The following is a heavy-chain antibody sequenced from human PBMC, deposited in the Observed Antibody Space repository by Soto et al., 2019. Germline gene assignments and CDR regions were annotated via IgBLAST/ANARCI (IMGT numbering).Heavy chain of an antibody. CDR2: FYPGDSDT. D-gene: IGHD6-13*01. CDR1: GYRFTSYW. Sequence: GESLKISCKGSGYRFTSYWIGWVRQMPGKGLEWMGIFYPGDSDTRYSPSFHGQVTISADKPISTAYLQRRSLKASDTAMYYCALSTVAAAGFDYWGLGTLVTVSS. V-gene: IGHV5-51*04. CDR3: ALSTVAAAGFDY. J-gene: IGHJ4*02.